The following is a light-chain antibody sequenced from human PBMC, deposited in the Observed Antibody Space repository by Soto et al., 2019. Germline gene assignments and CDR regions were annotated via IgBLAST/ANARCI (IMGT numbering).Light chain of an antibody. CDR2: KAS. J-gene: IGKJ4*01. CDR3: QQYNKWPLT. CDR1: QTISSW. V-gene: IGKV1-5*03. Sequence: DIQITQSPSTLSGSVGDRVTITCRASQTISSWLAWYQQKPGKAPKLLIYKASTLKSGVPSRFSGSGSGTEFTLTISGLQSEDFAVYYCQQYNKWPLTFGGGTKVDIK.